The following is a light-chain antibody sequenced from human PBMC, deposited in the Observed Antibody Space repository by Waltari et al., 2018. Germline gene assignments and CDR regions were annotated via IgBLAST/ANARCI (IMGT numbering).Light chain of an antibody. CDR3: SSYAGSNHLV. J-gene: IGLJ3*02. V-gene: IGLV2-8*01. CDR2: EVN. Sequence: QSALTQPPSASGSPGQSVTISCPGTSSDVGGYHYAPWYQHHPGKAPNPMVYEVNKRPSGVPDRFSGSKSGNTASLTVSGLQAEDESDYYCSSYAGSNHLVFGGGTKLTVL. CDR1: SSDVGGYHY.